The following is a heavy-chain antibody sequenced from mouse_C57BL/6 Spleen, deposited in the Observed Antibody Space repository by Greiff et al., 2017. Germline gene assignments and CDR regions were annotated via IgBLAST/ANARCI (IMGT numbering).Heavy chain of an antibody. CDR2: IYPGDGDT. CDR3: AGLLRYAFDY. Sequence: QVQLQQSGPELVKPGASVKISCKASGYAFSSSWMNWVKQRPGKGLEWIGRIYPGDGDTNYNGKFKGKATLTADKSASTAYMQLSSLTSEDSAVYFCAGLLRYAFDYWGQGTTLTVSS. V-gene: IGHV1-82*01. D-gene: IGHD1-1*01. J-gene: IGHJ2*01. CDR1: GYAFSSSW.